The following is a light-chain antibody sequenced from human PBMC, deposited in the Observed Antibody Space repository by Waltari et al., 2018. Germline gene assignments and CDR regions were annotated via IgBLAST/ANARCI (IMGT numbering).Light chain of an antibody. CDR1: SSNIGSNT. V-gene: IGLV1-44*01. J-gene: IGLJ2*01. Sequence: QSVLTQPPSASGTPGQRVTISCSGSSSNIGSNTVNWYQQLPGTAPKLLIYRNNEQPSGGPDRVSCSKAGTSSSLAISGLQAEDEADYYCAAWDDSLNGVVFGGGTKLTVL. CDR3: AAWDDSLNGVV. CDR2: RNN.